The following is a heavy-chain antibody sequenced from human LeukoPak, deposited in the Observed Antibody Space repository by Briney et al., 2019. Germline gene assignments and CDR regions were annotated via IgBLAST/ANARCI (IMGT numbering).Heavy chain of an antibody. CDR3: ARGASKDSGSYGVDY. CDR1: GGSVSSYY. D-gene: IGHD1-26*01. CDR2: IYYSGST. V-gene: IGHV4-59*02. J-gene: IGHJ4*02. Sequence: KTSETLSLTCTVSGGSVSSYYWSWIRQPPGKGLEWIGYIYYSGSTNYNPSLKSRVTISVDTSKNQFSLKLSSVTAADTAVYYCARGASKDSGSYGVDYWGQGTLVTVSS.